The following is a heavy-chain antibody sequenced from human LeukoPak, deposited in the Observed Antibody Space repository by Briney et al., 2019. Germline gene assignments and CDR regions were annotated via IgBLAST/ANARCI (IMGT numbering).Heavy chain of an antibody. J-gene: IGHJ6*03. CDR2: IDRDGRVQ. V-gene: IGHV3-7*03. CDR1: GFTTHYW. Sequence: GSLRLSCTASGFTTHYWLNWVRQSPGEGLEWVANIDRDGRVQQYVDSVEGRVTISRGSAKNSLALQMHSLRAEDTAVYYCTGGSDKVLSGEYYYHMDVWSTRTTVTVSS. D-gene: IGHD2/OR15-2a*01. CDR3: TGGSDKVLSGEYYYHMDV.